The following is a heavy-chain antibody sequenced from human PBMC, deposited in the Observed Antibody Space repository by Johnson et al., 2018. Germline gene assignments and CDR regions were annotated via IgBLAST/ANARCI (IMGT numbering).Heavy chain of an antibody. J-gene: IGHJ3*02. D-gene: IGHD2-21*02. CDR3: ARGDFVDAFDI. CDR1: GFTFSSYD. CDR2: IGTAGDT. Sequence: VQLVQSGGGLVKPGGSLRLSCAASGFTFSSYDMHWVRQATGKGLEWVSAIGTAGDTYYPGSVKGRFTISRENAKNSLYLQMNSLRAGDTAVYYCARGDFVDAFDIWGQGTKVTVSS. V-gene: IGHV3-13*01.